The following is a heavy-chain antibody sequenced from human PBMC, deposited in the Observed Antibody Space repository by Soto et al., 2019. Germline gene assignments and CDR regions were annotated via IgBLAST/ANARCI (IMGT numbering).Heavy chain of an antibody. CDR2: FGGDENYT. CDR1: VFSVKRYW. V-gene: IGHV3-74*01. CDR3: GKGKELGVVRYGLDA. J-gene: IGHJ6*02. Sequence: PRWSLRLACGSSVFSVKRYWMQWVRQAPGKGLVWLSRFGGDENYTDYADSVRGRFTISRDIAKNTIYLQMNSLRAEDTAVYYCGKGKELGVVRYGLDAWGQGTTVTVSS. D-gene: IGHD3-3*01.